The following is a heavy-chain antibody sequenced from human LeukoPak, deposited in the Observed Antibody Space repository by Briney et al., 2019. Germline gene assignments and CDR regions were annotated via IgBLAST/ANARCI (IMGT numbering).Heavy chain of an antibody. CDR1: GFTFSSYW. Sequence: PGGSLRLSCAASGFTFSSYWMYWVRQAPGKGLEWVSTSGGSDGRAYYADSVKGRFTISRDYSKDTVYLQMNSLRAEDTAVYYCAKFNRDYDTGWYSWFDPWGQGSLVTVSS. D-gene: IGHD6-19*01. J-gene: IGHJ5*02. V-gene: IGHV3-23*01. CDR2: SGGSDGRA. CDR3: AKFNRDYDTGWYSWFDP.